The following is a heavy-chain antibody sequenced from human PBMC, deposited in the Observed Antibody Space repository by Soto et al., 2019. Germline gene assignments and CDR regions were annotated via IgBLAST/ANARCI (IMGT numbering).Heavy chain of an antibody. CDR3: ARAISTGYDILTGYYMDY. CDR1: GGSFSSGAYY. J-gene: IGHJ4*02. Sequence: SETRSLTCTVSGGSFSSGAYYGSWIRQPPGKGLEWIGYIYYSGITNYNPSLKSRVTISVDTSKNQFSLKLSSVTAADTAVYYCARAISTGYDILTGYYMDYWGQGALVTVSS. V-gene: IGHV4-61*08. D-gene: IGHD3-9*01. CDR2: IYYSGIT.